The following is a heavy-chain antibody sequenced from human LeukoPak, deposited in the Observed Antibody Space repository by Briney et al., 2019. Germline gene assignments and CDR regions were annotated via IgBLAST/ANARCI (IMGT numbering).Heavy chain of an antibody. CDR3: VRGGSGSYSPFDY. Sequence: PGGSLRLSCAASGFTFTNYWMHWVRHAPGKGLVWVSRSNSAGSSTTYADAVTGRFTISRDNAKGTLYLQMNSLRAEDTAVYYCVRGGSGSYSPFDYWGQGTLVTVSS. J-gene: IGHJ4*02. CDR2: SNSAGSST. D-gene: IGHD1-26*01. V-gene: IGHV3-74*01. CDR1: GFTFTNYW.